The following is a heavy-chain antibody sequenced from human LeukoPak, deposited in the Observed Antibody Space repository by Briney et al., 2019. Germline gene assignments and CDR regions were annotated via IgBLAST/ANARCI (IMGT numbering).Heavy chain of an antibody. J-gene: IGHJ4*02. CDR1: GGSTSSGGYS. Sequence: SQTLSLTCAVSGGSTSSGGYSWSWIWQPPGKGLEWIGYIYHSGSTYYNPSLKSRVTISVDRSKNQFSLKLSSVTAADTAVYYCARVPGGYWAVDYWGQGTLVTVSS. CDR3: ARVPGGYWAVDY. V-gene: IGHV4-30-2*01. D-gene: IGHD3-22*01. CDR2: IYHSGST.